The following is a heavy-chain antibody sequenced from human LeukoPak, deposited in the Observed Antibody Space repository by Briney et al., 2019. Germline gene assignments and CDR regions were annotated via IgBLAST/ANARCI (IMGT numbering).Heavy chain of an antibody. D-gene: IGHD2-15*01. J-gene: IGHJ6*02. CDR2: IYYSGST. Sequence: PSETLSLTCTVSGGSISSYYWSWIRQPPGKGLEWIGYIYYSGSTNYNPSLKSRVTISVDTSKNQFSLKLSSVTAADTAVYYCARVDGYCSGGSCYSPFYYGMDVWGQGTTVTVSS. CDR3: ARVDGYCSGGSCYSPFYYGMDV. CDR1: GGSISSYY. V-gene: IGHV4-59*01.